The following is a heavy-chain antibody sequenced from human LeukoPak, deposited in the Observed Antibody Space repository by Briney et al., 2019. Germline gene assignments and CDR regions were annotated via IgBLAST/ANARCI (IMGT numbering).Heavy chain of an antibody. D-gene: IGHD3-22*01. J-gene: IGHJ4*02. CDR1: GFTFSSYG. V-gene: IGHV3-30*18. Sequence: GRSLRLSCAASGFTFSSYGMHWVRQAPGKGLEWVAVISYDGSNKYYADSVKGRFTISRDNSKNTLYLQMNSLRAEDTAVYYCAKPAYYYDSSGQFKSWGQGTLVTVSS. CDR3: AKPAYYYDSSGQFKS. CDR2: ISYDGSNK.